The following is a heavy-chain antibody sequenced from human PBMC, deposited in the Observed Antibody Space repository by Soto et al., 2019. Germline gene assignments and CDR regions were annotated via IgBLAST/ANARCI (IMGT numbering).Heavy chain of an antibody. V-gene: IGHV3-23*01. CDR2: IDGSGGIP. Sequence: QSGGSLRLSCAASGFTFGTTDMSWVRQAPGEGLEWVSTIDGSGGIPYYADSVKGRFTISRDNSRNTVYPQMNSLRGDDTALYYCVKNSGWFNTWGQGALVTVSS. CDR1: GFTFGTTD. D-gene: IGHD3-10*01. J-gene: IGHJ5*02. CDR3: VKNSGWFNT.